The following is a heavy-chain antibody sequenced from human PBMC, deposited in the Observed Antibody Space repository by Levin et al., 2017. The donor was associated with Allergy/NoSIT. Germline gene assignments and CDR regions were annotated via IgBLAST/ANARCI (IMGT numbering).Heavy chain of an antibody. CDR3: ASDSSGVAAAVMDV. CDR2: IWYDGSNK. J-gene: IGHJ6*04. CDR1: GFTFSSYG. D-gene: IGHD6-13*01. Sequence: GGSLRLSCAASGFTFSSYGMHWVRQAPGKGLEWVAVIWYDGSNKYYADSVKGRFTISRDNSKNTLYLQMNSLRAEDTAVYYCASDSSGVAAAVMDVWGKGTTVIVTS. V-gene: IGHV3-33*01.